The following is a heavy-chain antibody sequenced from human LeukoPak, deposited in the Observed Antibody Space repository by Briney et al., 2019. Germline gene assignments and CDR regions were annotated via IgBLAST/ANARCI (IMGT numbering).Heavy chain of an antibody. CDR2: ISYDGSNK. CDR3: AKERKYYESSGYSGFDY. CDR1: GFTFSSYG. Sequence: GRSLRLSCAASGFTFSSYGMHWVRQAPGKGLEWVAVISYDGSNKYYADSVKGRFTISRDNSKNTLYLQMNSLRAEDTAVYYCAKERKYYESSGYSGFDYWGQGTLVTVSS. J-gene: IGHJ4*02. D-gene: IGHD3-22*01. V-gene: IGHV3-30*18.